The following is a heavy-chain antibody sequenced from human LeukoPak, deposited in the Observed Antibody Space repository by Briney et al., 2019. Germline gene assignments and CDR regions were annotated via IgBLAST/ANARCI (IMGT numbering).Heavy chain of an antibody. J-gene: IGHJ4*02. CDR2: ISGSGGST. Sequence: GGSVRLSCAASGFPFSCYAISWVRQAPGEGLEWVSAISGSGGSTYYADSVKGRFTISRDNSKNTLYLQMNSLRAEDTAVYYCAKRGPAVVVPAAIHYWGQGTLVTVSS. V-gene: IGHV3-23*01. CDR1: GFPFSCYA. CDR3: AKRGPAVVVPAAIHY. D-gene: IGHD2-2*02.